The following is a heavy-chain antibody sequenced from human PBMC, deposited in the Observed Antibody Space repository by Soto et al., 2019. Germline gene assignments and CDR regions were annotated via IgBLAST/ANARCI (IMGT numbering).Heavy chain of an antibody. CDR2: INHSEST. CDR3: ARISITIFGVVISAPYYYGMDV. Sequence: SETLSLTCAVYGGSFSGYYWSWIRQPPGKGLEWIGEINHSESTNYNPSLKSRVTISVDTSKNQFSLKLSSVTAADTAVYYCARISITIFGVVISAPYYYGMDVWGQGTTVTVSS. CDR1: GGSFSGYY. V-gene: IGHV4-34*01. J-gene: IGHJ6*02. D-gene: IGHD3-3*01.